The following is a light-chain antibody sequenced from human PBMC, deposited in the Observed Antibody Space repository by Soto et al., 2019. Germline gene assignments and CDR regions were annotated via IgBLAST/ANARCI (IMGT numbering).Light chain of an antibody. CDR1: SSNIGAGYD. J-gene: IGLJ2*01. CDR2: GNS. CDR3: QSYDSSLSGSVV. Sequence: QSVLTQPRSVSGAPGQRVAISCTRSSSNIGAGYDVHWYQQLPGTAPKLLIYGNSNRPSGVPDRFSGSKSGTSASLAITGLQAEDEADYYCQSYDSSLSGSVVFGGGTKLTVL. V-gene: IGLV1-40*01.